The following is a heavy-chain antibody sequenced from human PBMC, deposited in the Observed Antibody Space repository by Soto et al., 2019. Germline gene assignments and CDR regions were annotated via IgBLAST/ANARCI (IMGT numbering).Heavy chain of an antibody. J-gene: IGHJ6*03. CDR2: FSGSGTNT. CDR3: AKFYCSSISCYPTGYMDV. V-gene: IGHV3-23*01. D-gene: IGHD2-2*01. CDR1: GFTFSGNA. Sequence: EVQLLESGGGLVQPGGSLRLSCAASGFTFSGNAMSWVRQAPGKGLEWVSAFSGSGTNTYYADSVKGRFTISRDTSKNTLYLQMNSLRAEDTAVYYCAKFYCSSISCYPTGYMDVCGKGTTVTVSS.